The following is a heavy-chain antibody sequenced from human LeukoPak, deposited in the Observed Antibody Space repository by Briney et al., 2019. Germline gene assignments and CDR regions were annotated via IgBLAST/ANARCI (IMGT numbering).Heavy chain of an antibody. CDR1: GFTFSNYA. CDR2: ILGSGGST. V-gene: IGHV3-23*01. D-gene: IGHD3-9*01. CDR3: AKWGDYDVLTGYYVPDY. J-gene: IGHJ4*02. Sequence: GASLRLSCAAAGFTFSNYAMSWVRQAPGKGLEWVSAILGSGGSTYYADSVKGRFTVSRDNSKSTLYLQMNSLRAEDTALYYCAKWGDYDVLTGYYVPDYWGQGTLVTVSS.